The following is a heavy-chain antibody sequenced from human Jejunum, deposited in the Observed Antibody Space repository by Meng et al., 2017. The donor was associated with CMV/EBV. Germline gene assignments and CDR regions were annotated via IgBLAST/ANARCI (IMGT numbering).Heavy chain of an antibody. CDR2: LWYDGSRK. CDR3: ARDSDFWTTSRFDY. V-gene: IGHV3-33*01. D-gene: IGHD3-3*01. J-gene: IGHJ4*02. CDR1: GFPLNSYG. Sequence: YGFPLNSYGIHWVRQFPGNGLEWVAVLWYDGSRKYFADSVQGRFSISRDDSKNTVYLQMNSLRAEDTAVYYCARDSDFWTTSRFDYWGQSTLVTVSS.